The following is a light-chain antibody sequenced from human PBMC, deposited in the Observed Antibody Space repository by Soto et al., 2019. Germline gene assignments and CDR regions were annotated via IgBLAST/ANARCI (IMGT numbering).Light chain of an antibody. CDR2: DNN. CDR1: SSNIGKNY. CDR3: GTWDSSLSAYV. Sequence: QSVLTQPPSVSAAPGQKVTISCSGSSSNIGKNYVSCYQQLPGTAPKPLIYDNNKRPSGIPDRFSGSKSGTSATLGITGLQTGDEADYYCGTWDSSLSAYVFGTGTKLTVL. J-gene: IGLJ1*01. V-gene: IGLV1-51*01.